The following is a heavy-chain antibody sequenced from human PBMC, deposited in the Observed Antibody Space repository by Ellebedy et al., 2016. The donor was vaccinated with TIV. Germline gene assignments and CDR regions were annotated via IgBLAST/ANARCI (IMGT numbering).Heavy chain of an antibody. Sequence: GGSLRLSCAASGFTVSNTYMGWVRQAPGKGLDWVSVIYSGGSTYYADSVKGRFTISRDNSKNTLFLQMNSLRAEDTAVYYCAGGIGVAGTSLGYWGQGTLVTVSS. J-gene: IGHJ4*02. D-gene: IGHD6-19*01. CDR3: AGGIGVAGTSLGY. CDR2: IYSGGST. CDR1: GFTVSNTY. V-gene: IGHV3-53*01.